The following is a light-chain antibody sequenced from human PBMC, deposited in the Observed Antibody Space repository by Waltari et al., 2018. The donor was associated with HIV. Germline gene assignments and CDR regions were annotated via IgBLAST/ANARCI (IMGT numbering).Light chain of an antibody. V-gene: IGKV3-15*01. CDR1: QSVSSN. CDR2: GAS. J-gene: IGKJ2*01. CDR3: QQYNNWPT. Sequence: EIVMTQSPATLSVSPGERATLSCRASQSVSSNLAWYQQKPGQAPRLPSYGASTRATGIPARFSGSGSGTDFTLTISSLQSEDFAVYYGQQYNNWPTFGQGTKLEIK.